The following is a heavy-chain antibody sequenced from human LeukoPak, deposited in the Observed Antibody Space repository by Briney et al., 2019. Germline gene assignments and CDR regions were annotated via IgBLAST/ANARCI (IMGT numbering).Heavy chain of an antibody. CDR3: ARGRGYSSGWYVTGIWFDP. V-gene: IGHV4-34*01. Sequence: SETLSLTCAVYGGSFSGYYWSWIRQPPGKGLEWIGEINHSGSTNYNPSLKSRVTISVDTSKNQFSLKLSSVTAADTAVYYCARGRGYSSGWYVTGIWFDPWGQGTLVTVSS. D-gene: IGHD6-19*01. CDR2: INHSGST. J-gene: IGHJ5*02. CDR1: GGSFSGYY.